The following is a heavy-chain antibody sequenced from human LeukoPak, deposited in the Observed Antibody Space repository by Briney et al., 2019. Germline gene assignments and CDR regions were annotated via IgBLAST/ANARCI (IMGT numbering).Heavy chain of an antibody. CDR3: VREQYYDTSEYSYHYAMDV. D-gene: IGHD3-22*01. CDR1: GGSIRSTSYY. Sequence: SETLSLTCTVSGGSIRSTSYYWGWIRQPPGKGLEWIGNIYYSGTTHYNPSLKSRLTISLDTSKNQFSLRLSSVTAADTAVYYCVREQYYDTSEYSYHYAMDVWGQGTTVTVSS. CDR2: IYYSGTT. J-gene: IGHJ6*02. V-gene: IGHV4-39*07.